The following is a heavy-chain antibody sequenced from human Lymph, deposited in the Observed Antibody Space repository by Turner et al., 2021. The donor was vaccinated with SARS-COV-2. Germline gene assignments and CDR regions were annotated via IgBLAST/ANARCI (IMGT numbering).Heavy chain of an antibody. CDR3: ARDIPTTADYFDY. Sequence: EVQMVESGGGLVKPGGSLSLSCAASGFTFSTYSMNWVRQAPGKGLEWISSISRSSSYIYYADSVKGRFTISRDDAKNSLYLQMNSLRAEDTAVYYCARDIPTTADYFDYWGQGTLVTVSS. J-gene: IGHJ4*02. CDR1: GFTFSTYS. CDR2: ISRSSSYI. V-gene: IGHV3-21*01. D-gene: IGHD4-17*01.